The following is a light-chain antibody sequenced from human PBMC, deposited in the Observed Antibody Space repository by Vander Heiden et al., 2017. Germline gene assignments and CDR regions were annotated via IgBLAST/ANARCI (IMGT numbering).Light chain of an antibody. V-gene: IGLV2-23*02. J-gene: IGLJ2*01. CDR1: SSDVGNYNL. CDR2: EVT. Sequence: QSALTQPASVSWSPGQSITISCTGTSSDVGNYNLVSWYQQYPDKAPKLMIYEVTERPSGVSNRFSGSKSGNTASLTISGLQAEDEADYYCCSRSAGSTTLVFGGGTKLTVL. CDR3: CSRSAGSTTLV.